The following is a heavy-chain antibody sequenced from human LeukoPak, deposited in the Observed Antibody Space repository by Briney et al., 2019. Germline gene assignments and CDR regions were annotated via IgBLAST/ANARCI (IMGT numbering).Heavy chain of an antibody. CDR3: AKRTYDFWSGNWFDP. D-gene: IGHD3-3*01. CDR1: GFTFSSYP. J-gene: IGHJ5*02. Sequence: GGSLRLSCVASGFTFSSYPMTWVRQAPGKGLEWVSAMSGSGDRSVYGDSVKGRFTISRDNSKNTLYLQMNSLRAEDTAVYYCAKRTYDFWSGNWFDPWGQGTLVTVSS. V-gene: IGHV3-23*01. CDR2: MSGSGDRS.